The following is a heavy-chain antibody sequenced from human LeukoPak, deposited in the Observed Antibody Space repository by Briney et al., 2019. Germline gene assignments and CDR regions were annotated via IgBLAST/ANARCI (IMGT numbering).Heavy chain of an antibody. J-gene: IGHJ6*03. CDR1: GFTFSSYG. D-gene: IGHD2-15*01. V-gene: IGHV3-23*01. CDR2: ISGTGGTT. CDR3: AKNGDRGAYCSGGSCYPYYYYYMDV. Sequence: SGGSLRLSCAASGFTFSSYGMSWVRQAPGKGLEWVSAISGTGGTTYYADSVKGRFTISRDNSKNTLYLQMNSLRAEDTVVYYCAKNGDRGAYCSGGSCYPYYYYYMDVWGKGTTVTISS.